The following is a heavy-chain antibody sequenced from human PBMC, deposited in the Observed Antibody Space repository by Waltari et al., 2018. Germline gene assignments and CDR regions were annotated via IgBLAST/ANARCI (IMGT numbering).Heavy chain of an antibody. CDR3: ARIMITSGGVIVPDAFDI. Sequence: QVQLVQSGAEVKKPGASVKVSCKASGYTFFSYDVTWVRQAPGQGLEWMGWMSPNRGDTAYAQTFQDRVIMTRDTSISTAYMELRSLRSEDTAVYYCARIMITSGGVIVPDAFDIWGQGTMVTVSS. CDR2: MSPNRGDT. CDR1: GYTFFSYD. V-gene: IGHV1-8*01. D-gene: IGHD3-16*02. J-gene: IGHJ3*02.